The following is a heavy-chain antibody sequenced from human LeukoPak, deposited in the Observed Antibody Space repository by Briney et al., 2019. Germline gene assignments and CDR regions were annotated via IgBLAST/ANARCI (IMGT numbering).Heavy chain of an antibody. D-gene: IGHD3-3*01. J-gene: IGHJ3*02. CDR1: GYTFTGYY. CDR2: INPNSGGT. CDR3: ARECDDFWSGSNAFDI. V-gene: IGHV1-2*02. Sequence: GSVKVSCKASGYTFTGYYMHWVRQAPGQGLEWMGWINPNSGGTNYAQKFQGRVTMTRDTSISTAYMELSRLRSDDTAVYYCARECDDFWSGSNAFDIWGQGTMVTVSS.